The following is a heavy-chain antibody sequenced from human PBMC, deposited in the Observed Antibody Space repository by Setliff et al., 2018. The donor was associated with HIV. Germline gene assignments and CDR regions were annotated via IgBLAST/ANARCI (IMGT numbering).Heavy chain of an antibody. J-gene: IGHJ4*02. CDR2: IIPIYGTP. Sequence: ASVKVSCKASGGTFSSYSINWVRQAPGQGLEWMGGIIPIYGTPIYAQKFQGRVTITADESTSTAYMELRSLRSDDTAVYYCARTGGLTYYDYVWGSYRYTCDYWGQGTLVTVSS. CDR1: GGTFSSYS. V-gene: IGHV1-69*13. CDR3: ARTGGLTYYDYVWGSYRYTCDY. D-gene: IGHD3-16*02.